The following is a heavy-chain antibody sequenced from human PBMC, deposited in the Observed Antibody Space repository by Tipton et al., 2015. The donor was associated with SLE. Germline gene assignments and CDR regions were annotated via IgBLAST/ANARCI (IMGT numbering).Heavy chain of an antibody. V-gene: IGHV4-4*07. CDR3: ARRGRTGSTNWFDH. CDR2: IYTNEIT. D-gene: IGHD1-7*01. J-gene: IGHJ5*02. CDR1: NGSISTYY. Sequence: TLSLTCTVSNGSISTYYWSWIRQPAGKGLEWIGRIYTNEITNYKPSLKSRVTMSLDTSKNQFSLSLTSLTAEDTAVYYCARRGRTGSTNWFDHWGQGAQVTVSS.